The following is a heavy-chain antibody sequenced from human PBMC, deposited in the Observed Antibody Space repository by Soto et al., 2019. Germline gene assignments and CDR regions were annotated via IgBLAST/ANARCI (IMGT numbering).Heavy chain of an antibody. CDR2: IYYSGST. Sequence: SETLSLTCAVYGGSFSGYYWSWIRQPPGKGLEWIGYIYYSGSTNYNPSLKSRVTISVDTSKNQFSLKLSSVTAADTAVYYCARDHSLGTMGYYYGMDVWGQGTTVTVSS. J-gene: IGHJ6*02. D-gene: IGHD5-12*01. CDR1: GGSFSGYY. CDR3: ARDHSLGTMGYYYGMDV. V-gene: IGHV4-59*01.